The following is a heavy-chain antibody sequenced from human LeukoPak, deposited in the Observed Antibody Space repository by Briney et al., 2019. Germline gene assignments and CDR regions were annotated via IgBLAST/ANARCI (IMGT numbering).Heavy chain of an antibody. CDR3: AKDRGTGYSSGWSFDW. CDR1: GFTFSSYA. CDR2: ISSSGGTT. J-gene: IGHJ4*02. V-gene: IGHV3-23*01. D-gene: IGHD6-19*01. Sequence: GGSLRLSCAASGFTFSSYAMSWVRQAPGKGLEWVSAISSSGGTTYYADSVKGRFTISRDNSKNTLYLQMNSQRAEDTAVYYCAKDRGTGYSSGWSFDWWGQGTLVTVSS.